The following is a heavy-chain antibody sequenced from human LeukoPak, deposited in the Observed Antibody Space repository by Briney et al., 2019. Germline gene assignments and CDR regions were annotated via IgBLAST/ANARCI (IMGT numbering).Heavy chain of an antibody. CDR2: IYYSGST. V-gene: IGHV4-59*08. CDR3: ARWAHDYGGYLHLAFDI. D-gene: IGHD4-17*01. CDR1: GGSISSYY. Sequence: SETLSLTCTVSGGSISSYYWSWTRQPPGKGLEWIGYIYYSGSTNYNPSLKSRVTISVDTSKNQFSLKLSSVTAADTAVYYCARWAHDYGGYLHLAFDIWGQGTMVTVSS. J-gene: IGHJ3*02.